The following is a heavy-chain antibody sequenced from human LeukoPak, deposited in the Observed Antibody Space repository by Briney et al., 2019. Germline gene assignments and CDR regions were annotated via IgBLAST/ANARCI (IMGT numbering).Heavy chain of an antibody. D-gene: IGHD5-12*01. CDR2: IYYSGST. Sequence: SETLSLTCTVSGGSISSYYWSWIRQPPGKGLEWIGYIYYSGSTNYNPSLKSRVTISVDTSKNQFSLKLSSVTAADTAVYYCARARVATIVGYYFDYWGQGTLVTVSS. CDR3: ARARVATIVGYYFDY. J-gene: IGHJ4*02. CDR1: GGSISSYY. V-gene: IGHV4-59*12.